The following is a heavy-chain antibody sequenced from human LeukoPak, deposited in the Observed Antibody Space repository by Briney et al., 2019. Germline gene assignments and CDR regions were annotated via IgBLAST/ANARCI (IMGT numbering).Heavy chain of an antibody. Sequence: PGGCLRLSCAASGFTFSSYWMHWVRQAPGKGLVWVSRINSDGSSTNYADSVKGRFTISRDNAKNTLYLQMNSLRAEDTAVYYCATSTYCSGGSCYSRTFQYWGQGTLVTVSS. CDR3: ATSTYCSGGSCYSRTFQY. V-gene: IGHV3-74*01. D-gene: IGHD2-15*01. CDR2: INSDGSST. CDR1: GFTFSSYW. J-gene: IGHJ4*02.